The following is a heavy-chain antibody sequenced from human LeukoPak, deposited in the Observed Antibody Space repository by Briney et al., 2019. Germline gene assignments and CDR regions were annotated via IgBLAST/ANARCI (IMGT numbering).Heavy chain of an antibody. V-gene: IGHV3-21*01. J-gene: IGHJ4*02. Sequence: TGGSLRLSSAASGFTFSSYSMDWVRQAPGKGLEWVSSISSSSSYIYYADSVKGRFTISRDNAKNSLYLQMNSLRAEDTAVYYCASLRGHKVVGDTERLDYWDRGTLVTVSS. CDR3: ASLRGHKVVGDTERLDY. CDR2: ISSSSSYI. D-gene: IGHD1-26*01. CDR1: GFTFSSYS.